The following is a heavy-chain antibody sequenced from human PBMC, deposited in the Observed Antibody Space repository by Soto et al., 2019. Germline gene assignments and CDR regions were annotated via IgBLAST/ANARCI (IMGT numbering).Heavy chain of an antibody. CDR2: IIPIFGTA. D-gene: IGHD5-12*01. CDR3: ARDRATPRTRGAFDI. J-gene: IGHJ3*02. CDR1: GGTFSSYA. Sequence: SVKVSCKASGGTFSSYAISWVRQAPGQGLEWMGGIIPIFGTANYAQKFQGRVTITADKSTSTAYMELSSLRSEDTAVYYCARDRATPRTRGAFDIWGQGTMVTVSS. V-gene: IGHV1-69*06.